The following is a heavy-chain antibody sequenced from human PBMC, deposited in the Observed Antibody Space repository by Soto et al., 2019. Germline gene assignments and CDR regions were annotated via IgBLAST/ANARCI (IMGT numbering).Heavy chain of an antibody. CDR1: GYTFTGYY. CDR2: INPNSGGT. V-gene: IGHV1-2*04. J-gene: IGHJ3*02. Sequence: GPSVKVSCKASGYTFTGYYMHWVRQAPGQGLEWMGWINPNSGGTNYAQKFQGWVTMTRDTSISTAYMELSRLRSDDTAVYYCARVKYSYGLDEFDIWGQGTMVNVSS. CDR3: ARVKYSYGLDEFDI. D-gene: IGHD5-18*01.